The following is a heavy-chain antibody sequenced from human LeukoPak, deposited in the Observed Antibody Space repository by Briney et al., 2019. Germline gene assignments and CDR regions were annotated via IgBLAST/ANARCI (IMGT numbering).Heavy chain of an antibody. Sequence: SVKVSCKASGGTFSSYAISWVRQAPGQGLEWMGGIIPIFGTANYAQKFQGRVTTTADKSTSTAYMELSSLRSEDTAVYYCARGKERVVWQQRYYYYGMDVWGKGTTVTVSS. J-gene: IGHJ6*04. CDR3: ARGKERVVWQQRYYYYGMDV. D-gene: IGHD6-13*01. CDR2: IIPIFGTA. CDR1: GGTFSSYA. V-gene: IGHV1-69*06.